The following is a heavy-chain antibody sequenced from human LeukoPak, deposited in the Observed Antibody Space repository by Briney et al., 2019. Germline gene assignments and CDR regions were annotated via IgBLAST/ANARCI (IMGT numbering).Heavy chain of an antibody. V-gene: IGHV3-23*01. CDR1: GFAFSSYA. Sequence: GGSLRLSCAAAGFAFSSYAMRWVRQTPGKGLEWVSSISGSGDRRDSADSVKGRFTISRDNSKNTLYLEMYSLRAEDTAVCYCAKDRGHCTNGVCHNYYYMDVWGKGTTVTVSS. CDR3: AKDRGHCTNGVCHNYYYMDV. J-gene: IGHJ6*03. CDR2: ISGSGDRR. D-gene: IGHD2-8*01.